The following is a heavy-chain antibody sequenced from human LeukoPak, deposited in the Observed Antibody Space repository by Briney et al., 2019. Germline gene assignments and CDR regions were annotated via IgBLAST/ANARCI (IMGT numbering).Heavy chain of an antibody. J-gene: IGHJ3*02. V-gene: IGHV1-46*01. D-gene: IGHD4-23*01. CDR1: GYTFTVYY. Sequence: ASVTVSCTASGYTFTVYYMHWVRQAPGQGLEWMGIINLSGGGTNYAQKFQGRVTMTRDTSTSTVYMELSSLRSEDTAVYYCARAQDGNSQGAFDIWGQGTMVTVSS. CDR3: ARAQDGNSQGAFDI. CDR2: INLSGGGT.